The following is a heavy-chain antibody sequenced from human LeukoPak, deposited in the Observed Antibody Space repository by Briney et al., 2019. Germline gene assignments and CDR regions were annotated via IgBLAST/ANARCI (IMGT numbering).Heavy chain of an antibody. Sequence: GGSLSLSCAASGFTFSSYPLTWVRQAPGKGREWFPAISGSGGSTYYADSVKGRFTISRDNSKNTLYLQMNSLRAEDTAVYYCAKNLPAIAAAGYFDYWGQGTLVTVSS. CDR1: GFTFSSYP. V-gene: IGHV3-23*01. CDR2: ISGSGGST. J-gene: IGHJ4*02. CDR3: AKNLPAIAAAGYFDY. D-gene: IGHD6-13*01.